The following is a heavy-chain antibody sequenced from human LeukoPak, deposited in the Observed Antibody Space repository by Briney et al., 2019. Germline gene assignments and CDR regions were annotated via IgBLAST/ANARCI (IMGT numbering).Heavy chain of an antibody. V-gene: IGHV3-21*01. J-gene: IGHJ4*02. CDR1: GFTFSSYS. D-gene: IGHD5-18*01. Sequence: GGSVRLSCAASGFTFSSYSMNWVRQAPGKGLAWVSSISSSSSYIYYADSVKGRFTISRDNAKNSLYLQMNSLRAEDTAVYYCAREPPVDTAMVTEGFDYWGQGTLVTVSS. CDR2: ISSSSSYI. CDR3: AREPPVDTAMVTEGFDY.